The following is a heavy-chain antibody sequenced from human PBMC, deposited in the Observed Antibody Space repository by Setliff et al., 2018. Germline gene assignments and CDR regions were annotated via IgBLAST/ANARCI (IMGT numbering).Heavy chain of an antibody. D-gene: IGHD6-6*01. CDR2: IKHDGSEK. J-gene: IGHJ4*02. V-gene: IGHV3-7*01. CDR1: GFTFSSYW. CDR3: ARWRSSSPDDF. Sequence: GGSLRLSCVASGFTFSSYWMTWVRQVPRKGLEYVASIKHDGSEKYYVDSVRGRFTISRDNAKNSLYLQMDSLRDEDTAVYYCARWRSSSPDDFWGQGTLVTAPQ.